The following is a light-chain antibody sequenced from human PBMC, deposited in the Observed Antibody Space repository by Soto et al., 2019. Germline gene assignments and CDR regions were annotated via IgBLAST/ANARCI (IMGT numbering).Light chain of an antibody. CDR3: SSYTSSSTRV. CDR1: SSDVGGYKY. V-gene: IGLV2-14*01. Sequence: QSALTQPASVSGSPGHSITISCTGTSSDVGGYKYVSWYQQHPGEAPKLMIYDVSNRPSGVSNRFSGSKSGNTASLTISGLQAEDEADYYCSSYTSSSTRVFGTGTKVTVL. J-gene: IGLJ1*01. CDR2: DVS.